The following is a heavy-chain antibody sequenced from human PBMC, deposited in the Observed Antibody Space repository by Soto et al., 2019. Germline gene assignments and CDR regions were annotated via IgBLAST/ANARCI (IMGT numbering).Heavy chain of an antibody. D-gene: IGHD2-2*01. CDR2: ISGSGGST. V-gene: IGHV3-23*01. J-gene: IGHJ6*03. CDR3: AKRGEGVVVVPAGDPGRTNYYMDV. CDR1: GFTFSSYA. Sequence: GGSLRLSCAASGFTFSSYAMSWVRQAPGKGLEWVSAISGSGGSTYYADSVKGRFTISRDNSKNTLYLQMNSLRAEDTAVYYCAKRGEGVVVVPAGDPGRTNYYMDVWGKGTTVTVSS.